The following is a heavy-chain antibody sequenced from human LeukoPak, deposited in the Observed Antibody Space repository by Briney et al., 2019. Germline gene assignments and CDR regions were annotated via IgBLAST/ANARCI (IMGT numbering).Heavy chain of an antibody. V-gene: IGHV3-30*18. J-gene: IGHJ4*02. Sequence: PGRSLRLSCAASGFTFSSYGMHWVRQAPGKGLEWVAVISYDGSNKYYADSVKGRFTISRDNSKNTLYLQMNSLRAEETAVYYCAKGSSIAARAFFDYWGQGTLVTVSS. CDR3: AKGSSIAARAFFDY. D-gene: IGHD6-6*01. CDR2: ISYDGSNK. CDR1: GFTFSSYG.